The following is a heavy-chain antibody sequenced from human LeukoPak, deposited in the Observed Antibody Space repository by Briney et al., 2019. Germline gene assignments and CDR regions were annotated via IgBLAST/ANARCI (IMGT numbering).Heavy chain of an antibody. CDR3: AREGDVVADVNWFDP. D-gene: IGHD2-2*01. CDR2: INPSSGGT. V-gene: IGHV1-2*02. J-gene: IGHJ5*02. CDR1: GYTFTGYY. Sequence: ASVKVSCKASGYTFTGYYMHWVRQAPGQGPEWMGWINPSSGGTKYAQKLQGRVTMTRDTSISTVYMELSRLRTDDTAVYYCAREGDVVADVNWFDPWGQGALVTISS.